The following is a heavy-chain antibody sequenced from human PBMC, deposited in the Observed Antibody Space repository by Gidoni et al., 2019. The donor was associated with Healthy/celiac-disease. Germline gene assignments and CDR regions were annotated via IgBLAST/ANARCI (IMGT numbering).Heavy chain of an antibody. CDR1: GLPFSSYA. V-gene: IGHV3-23*01. Sequence: EVQLLESGGGLVQPGGSLRPPCAASGLPFSSYAMSWVRQDPGKGLEWGSAISGSGGSTYYADSVKGRFTISRDNSKNTLYLQMNSLRAEDTAVYYCAKVKGSFDAFDIWGQGTMVTVSS. CDR2: ISGSGGST. CDR3: AKVKGSFDAFDI. J-gene: IGHJ3*02.